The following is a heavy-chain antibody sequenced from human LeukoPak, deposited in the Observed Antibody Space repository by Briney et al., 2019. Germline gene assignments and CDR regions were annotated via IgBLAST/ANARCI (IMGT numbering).Heavy chain of an antibody. D-gene: IGHD6-6*01. J-gene: IGHJ6*03. Sequence: GGSLRLSCAASGFTFSSYSMNWIRQAPGKGLEWVSSISSSSSYIYYADSVKGRFTISRDNAKNSLYLQMNSLRAEDTAVYYCARDRKTSIAGMDVWGKGTTVTVSS. CDR2: ISSSSSYI. CDR1: GFTFSSYS. CDR3: ARDRKTSIAGMDV. V-gene: IGHV3-21*01.